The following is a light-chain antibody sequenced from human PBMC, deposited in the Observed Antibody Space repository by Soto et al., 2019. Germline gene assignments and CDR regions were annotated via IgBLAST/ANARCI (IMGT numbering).Light chain of an antibody. Sequence: DIVMTQSPDSLAVSLGERATINCKSSQSVLSGSNSKNYITWYQQKPGQPPKLLIYWASTRESGVPDRFSGSGSGTDFTLTISALQAEDVAVYYCQRSFRAPITFGLGTRLEIK. J-gene: IGKJ5*01. CDR2: WAS. V-gene: IGKV4-1*01. CDR3: QRSFRAPIT. CDR1: QSVLSGSNSKNY.